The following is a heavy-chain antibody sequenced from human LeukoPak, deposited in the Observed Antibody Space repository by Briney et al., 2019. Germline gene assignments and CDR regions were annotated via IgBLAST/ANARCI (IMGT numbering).Heavy chain of an antibody. Sequence: SVKVSCKVSGYTLTELSMHWVRQTPGKGREWMGDFDPKDGETIYAQQSQGRVTMTEDTSTDTAYMELSSLRSEDTAVYYCATGAWGTYYYGSGSPPFDYWGQGTLVTVSS. CDR3: ATGAWGTYYYGSGSPPFDY. V-gene: IGHV1-24*01. D-gene: IGHD3-10*01. J-gene: IGHJ4*02. CDR1: GYTLTELS. CDR2: FDPKDGET.